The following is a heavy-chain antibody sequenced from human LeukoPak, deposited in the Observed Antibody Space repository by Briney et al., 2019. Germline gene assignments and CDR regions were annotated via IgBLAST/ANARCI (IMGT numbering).Heavy chain of an antibody. CDR1: GFSFSGHE. Sequence: PGGSLRLSCAASGFSFSGHEMNWVRQAPGKGLEWVSYISSSGSTIYYADSVKGRFTISRDNSKNTLYLQLNSLRADDTAVYYCAKGLNSGHYPYFDYWGQGTLVTVSS. CDR2: ISSSGSTI. V-gene: IGHV3-48*03. D-gene: IGHD1-26*01. J-gene: IGHJ4*02. CDR3: AKGLNSGHYPYFDY.